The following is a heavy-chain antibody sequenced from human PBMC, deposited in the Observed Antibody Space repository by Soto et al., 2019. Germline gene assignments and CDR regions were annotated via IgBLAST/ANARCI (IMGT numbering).Heavy chain of an antibody. CDR2: INSDGSST. J-gene: IGHJ6*02. CDR1: GFTFSSYW. CDR3: AREIVVVPAANSYYYYGMDV. Sequence: GGSLRLSCAASGFTFSSYWMHWVRQAPGKGLVWVSRINSDGSSTSYADSVKGRFTISRDNAKNTLYLQMNSLRAEDTAVYYCAREIVVVPAANSYYYYGMDVWGQGTTVTVSS. V-gene: IGHV3-74*01. D-gene: IGHD2-2*01.